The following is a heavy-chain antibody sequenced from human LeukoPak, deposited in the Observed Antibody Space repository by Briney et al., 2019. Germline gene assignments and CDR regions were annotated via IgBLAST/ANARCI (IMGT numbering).Heavy chain of an antibody. D-gene: IGHD6-19*01. J-gene: IGHJ4*02. V-gene: IGHV4-59*08. Sequence: RASETLSLTCTVSGGSMSPYHWGWIRQPPGKGLEWTGYIYYSGSTNYNPSLNSRVTISVDTSKNQFSLSLSSVTAADTAIYYCARAVSGRFDYWGQGTLVTVSS. CDR2: IYYSGST. CDR1: GGSMSPYH. CDR3: ARAVSGRFDY.